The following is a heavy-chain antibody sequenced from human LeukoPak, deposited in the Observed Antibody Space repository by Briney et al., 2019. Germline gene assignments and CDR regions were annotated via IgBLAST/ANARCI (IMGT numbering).Heavy chain of an antibody. CDR2: IYYSGST. CDR1: GASISSGYW. D-gene: IGHD3-16*02. J-gene: IGHJ4*02. Sequence: SETLSLTCAVSGASISSGYWWSWVRQPPGKGLEWIGYIYYSGSTYYNPSLKSRVTISVDTSKNQFSLKLSSVTAADTAVYYCARARRGPLGELSTIDYWGQGTLVTVSS. V-gene: IGHV4-30-4*01. CDR3: ARARRGPLGELSTIDY.